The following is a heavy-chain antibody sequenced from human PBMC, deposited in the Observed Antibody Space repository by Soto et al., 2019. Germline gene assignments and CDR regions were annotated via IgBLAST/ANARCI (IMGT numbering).Heavy chain of an antibody. CDR3: AKDNHYGDFSLYFDY. V-gene: IGHV3-23*01. J-gene: IGHJ4*02. CDR1: GFTFSSYA. Sequence: GGSLRLSCAASGFTFSSYAMSWVRQAPGKGLKWVSAISGSGGSTYYADSVKGRFTISRDNSKNTLYLQMNSLRAEDTAVYYCAKDNHYGDFSLYFDYWGQGTLVTVSS. CDR2: ISGSGGST. D-gene: IGHD4-17*01.